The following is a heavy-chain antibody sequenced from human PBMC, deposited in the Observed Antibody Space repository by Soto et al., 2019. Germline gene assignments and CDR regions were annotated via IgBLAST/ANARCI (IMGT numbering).Heavy chain of an antibody. CDR3: ASGGAGSGPFTWELPDL. V-gene: IGHV1-45*02. CDR2: ITPFNGDV. D-gene: IGHD1-26*01. J-gene: IGHJ5*02. Sequence: SVKVSCKALGNTFTYRYLHWVRQAPGQALEWMGWITPFNGDVHYAQKFQERLTITTDRSINTAYMRMSSLRSDDTAMYYCASGGAGSGPFTWELPDLWGQGTLVTVSS. CDR1: GNTFTYRY.